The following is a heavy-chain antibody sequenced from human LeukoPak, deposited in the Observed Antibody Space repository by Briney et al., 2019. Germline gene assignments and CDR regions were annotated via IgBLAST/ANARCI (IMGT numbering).Heavy chain of an antibody. CDR2: IWYDGSNK. J-gene: IGHJ3*02. Sequence: GGSLRLSCAASGFTFSSYGMHWVRQAPGKGLEWVAVIWYDGSNKYYADSVKGRFTISRDNSKNTLYLQMNSLRAEDTAVYYCARGGAGVRDAFDIWGQGTMVTVSS. V-gene: IGHV3-33*01. D-gene: IGHD1-26*01. CDR1: GFTFSSYG. CDR3: ARGGAGVRDAFDI.